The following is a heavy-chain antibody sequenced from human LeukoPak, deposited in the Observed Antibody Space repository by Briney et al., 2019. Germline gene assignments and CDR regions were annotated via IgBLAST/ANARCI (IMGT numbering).Heavy chain of an antibody. CDR3: TREGRDDF. Sequence: PGGSLRLSCAASGFTFSYYETNWDCQAPGKGLEWVSYINSNGHSIYYAASVKGRFTISRDNAKNSLYLQMNSLRAEDTAVYYRTREGRDDFWGQGTLVTVSS. CDR1: GFTFSYYE. V-gene: IGHV3-48*03. D-gene: IGHD3-10*01. CDR2: INSNGHSI. J-gene: IGHJ4*02.